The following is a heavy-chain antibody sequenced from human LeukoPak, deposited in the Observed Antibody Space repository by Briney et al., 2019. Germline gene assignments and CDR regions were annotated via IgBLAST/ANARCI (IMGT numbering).Heavy chain of an antibody. CDR1: GGSISSGDYY. D-gene: IGHD2-2*01. CDR2: IYYSGST. V-gene: IGHV4-30-4*08. CDR3: ARVYCSSTSCYLIDY. Sequence: PSETLSLTCTVSGGSISSGDYYWSWIRQPPGKGLEWIGYIYYSGSTYYNPSLKSRVTISVDTSKNQFSLKLSSVTAADTAVYYCARVYCSSTSCYLIDYWGQGTLVTVSS. J-gene: IGHJ4*02.